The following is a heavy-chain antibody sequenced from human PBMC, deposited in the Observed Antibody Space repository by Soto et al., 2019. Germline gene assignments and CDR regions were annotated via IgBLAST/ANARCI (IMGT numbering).Heavy chain of an antibody. Sequence: ASVKVSCKASGYTFTCYYMHWVRQAPGQGLEWMGIINPSGGSTSYAQKFQGRVTMTRDTSTSTVYMELSSLRSEDTAVYYCARNAYNWNDPSGDYYMDVWGKGTTVTVSS. CDR2: INPSGGST. CDR3: ARNAYNWNDPSGDYYMDV. V-gene: IGHV1-46*03. D-gene: IGHD1-1*01. CDR1: GYTFTCYY. J-gene: IGHJ6*03.